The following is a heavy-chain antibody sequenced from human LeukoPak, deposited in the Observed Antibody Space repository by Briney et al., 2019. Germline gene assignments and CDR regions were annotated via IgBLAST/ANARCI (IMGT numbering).Heavy chain of an antibody. CDR2: TKQDGSEK. J-gene: IGHJ4*02. D-gene: IGHD5-18*01. Sequence: GGSLRLSCAASGYTFSSYWMSWVRQAPGKGLGWVANTKQDGSEKYYVDSVKDRFTLSRDNAKNSLCLQMNSLRAEDTAVYYCARDKGEGIQLWSPTIICDYWGQGTLVTVSS. CDR1: GYTFSSYW. V-gene: IGHV3-7*01. CDR3: ARDKGEGIQLWSPTIICDY.